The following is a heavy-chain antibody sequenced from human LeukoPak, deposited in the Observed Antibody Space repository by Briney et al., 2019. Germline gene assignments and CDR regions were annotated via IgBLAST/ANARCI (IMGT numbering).Heavy chain of an antibody. V-gene: IGHV1-69*13. CDR3: ARDAGDYGDYEGGYYYMDV. Sequence: GASVKVSCKASGGIFSGYAISWVRQAPGQGLEWMGGIIPTFGTANYAQNFQGRVTITADESTSTAYMELSSLRSDDTAVYYCARDAGDYGDYEGGYYYMDVWGKGTTVAVSS. J-gene: IGHJ6*03. CDR2: IIPTFGTA. D-gene: IGHD4-17*01. CDR1: GGIFSGYA.